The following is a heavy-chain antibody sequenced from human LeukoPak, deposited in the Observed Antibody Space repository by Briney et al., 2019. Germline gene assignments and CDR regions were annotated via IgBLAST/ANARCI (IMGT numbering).Heavy chain of an antibody. CDR1: GYTFTSYA. CDR3: ARVGWCRGSPSIGCFEP. J-gene: IGHJ5*02. V-gene: IGHV1-3*01. D-gene: IGHD4/OR15-4a*01. CDR2: INVGNGNT. Sequence: ASVKVSCKASGYTFTSYAMHWVRQAPGQRLEWMGWINVGNGNTKYSQKFQDRVTITRDTSASTAYMELSSLRSEDTAVYYCARVGWCRGSPSIGCFEPWGQGTLVTVSS.